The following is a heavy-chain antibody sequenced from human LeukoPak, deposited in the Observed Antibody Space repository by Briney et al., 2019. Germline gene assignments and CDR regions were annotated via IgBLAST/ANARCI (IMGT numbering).Heavy chain of an antibody. CDR1: GGSISSGVYY. CDR2: IYYSGSS. Sequence: SETLSVTCTVSGGSISSGVYYWSWIRQPPGKGLEWIGYIYYSGSSYYNPSLKSRFTISVDTSKNQFSLKLSSVTAADTDVYYCARDPFPHAINYYDSSGYPWGQGTLVTVSS. V-gene: IGHV4-30-4*08. CDR3: ARDPFPHAINYYDSSGYP. J-gene: IGHJ5*02. D-gene: IGHD3-22*01.